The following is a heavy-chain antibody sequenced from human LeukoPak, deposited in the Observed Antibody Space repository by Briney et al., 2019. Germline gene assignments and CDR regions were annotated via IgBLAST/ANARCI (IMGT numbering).Heavy chain of an antibody. CDR2: IYPGDLRV. CDR3: ACRDLTSTWSFP. D-gene: IGHD6-13*01. V-gene: IGHV5-51*01. J-gene: IGHJ5*02. CDR1: GYSFTSYW. Sequence: GESLKISCQGFGYSFTSYWIGWVRQMPGRGMEWMGVIYPGDLRVRYNPSFQGQVTISVDKSINTAYLQWVSLRASDSAMYYCACRDLTSTWSFPWGQGTLVTVSS.